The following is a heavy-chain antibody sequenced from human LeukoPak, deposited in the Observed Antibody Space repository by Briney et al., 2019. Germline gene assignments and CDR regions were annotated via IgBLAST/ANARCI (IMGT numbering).Heavy chain of an antibody. CDR2: TYNSGIT. CDR3: ARHGDVRYFDWLKDGFDY. D-gene: IGHD3-9*01. V-gene: IGHV4-4*09. J-gene: IGHJ4*02. Sequence: SETLSLTCTVSGGSISSYYWSWIRQPPGKGREGMGYTYNSGITNKNPSLKSRVTISGDTSKNQFSLKLSSVTAGDTAVYYCARHGDVRYFDWLKDGFDYWGQGTLVTVSS. CDR1: GGSISSYY.